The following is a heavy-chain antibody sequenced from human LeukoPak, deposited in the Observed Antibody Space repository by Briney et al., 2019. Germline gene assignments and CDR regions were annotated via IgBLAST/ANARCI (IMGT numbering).Heavy chain of an antibody. CDR2: IDYSGIT. CDR3: ARGLATSATMPSYMDV. D-gene: IGHD2-2*01. Sequence: SETLSLTCTLSGGSIRNSYWHWIRQPPGKGLEWIGSIDYSGITNYNASLKSRVTISVDTFKNHFSLKVTSMTPADTAVYYCARGLATSATMPSYMDVWGKGTTVIVSS. V-gene: IGHV4-59*01. CDR1: GGSIRNSY. J-gene: IGHJ6*03.